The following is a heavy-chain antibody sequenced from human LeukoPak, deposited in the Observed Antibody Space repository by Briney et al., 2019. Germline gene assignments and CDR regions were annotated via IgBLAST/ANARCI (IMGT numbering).Heavy chain of an antibody. CDR3: ASLDDSSGQSFTH. CDR2: IYYSGST. Sequence: PSETLSLTCTVSGGSIGSGDYYWSWIRQPPGKGLEWIGYIYYSGSTYYNPSLKSRVTISVDTSKNQFSLKLTSVTAADTAVYSCASLDDSSGQSFTHWGQGTLVTVSS. D-gene: IGHD3-22*01. CDR1: GGSIGSGDYY. J-gene: IGHJ4*02. V-gene: IGHV4-30-4*01.